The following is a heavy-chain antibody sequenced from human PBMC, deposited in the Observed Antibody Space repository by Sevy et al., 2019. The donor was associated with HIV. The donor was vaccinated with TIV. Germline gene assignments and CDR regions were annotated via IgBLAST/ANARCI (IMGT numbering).Heavy chain of an antibody. CDR2: SSSSSSYI. Sequence: GGSLRLSCAASGFTFSSYSMNWVRQAPGKGLEWVSSSSSSSSYIYYADSVKGRFNISRDNGKNSLYLQMNSLRAEDTAVYYCARELTTAVTAKGNYYYGMDVWGQGTTVTVSS. J-gene: IGHJ6*02. CDR3: ARELTTAVTAKGNYYYGMDV. CDR1: GFTFSSYS. D-gene: IGHD4-17*01. V-gene: IGHV3-21*01.